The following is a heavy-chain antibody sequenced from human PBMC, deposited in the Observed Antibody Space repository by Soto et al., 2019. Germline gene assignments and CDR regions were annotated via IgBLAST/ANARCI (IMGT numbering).Heavy chain of an antibody. Sequence: GGSLRLSCAASGFTFSSYAMHWVRQAPGKGLEWVAVISYDGSNKYYADSVKGRFTISRDNSKNTLYLQMNSLRAEDTAVYYCASSLGARDHDAFHIWGQGTMVPVSS. D-gene: IGHD2-21*02. CDR3: ASSLGARDHDAFHI. CDR1: GFTFSSYA. CDR2: ISYDGSNK. J-gene: IGHJ3*02. V-gene: IGHV3-30-3*01.